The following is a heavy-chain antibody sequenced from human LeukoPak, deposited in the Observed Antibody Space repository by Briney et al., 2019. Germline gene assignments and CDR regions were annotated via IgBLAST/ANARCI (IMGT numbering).Heavy chain of an antibody. CDR3: ARDRCSGGSCHPYYYYMDV. J-gene: IGHJ6*03. CDR2: IYYSGST. D-gene: IGHD2-15*01. CDR1: GGSISSDY. Sequence: SETLSLTCTVSGGSISSDYWSWIRQPPGKGLEWIGYIYYSGSTNYNPSLKSRVTISVDTSKNQFSLKLSSVTAADTAVYYCARDRCSGGSCHPYYYYMDVWGKGTTVTVSS. V-gene: IGHV4-59*01.